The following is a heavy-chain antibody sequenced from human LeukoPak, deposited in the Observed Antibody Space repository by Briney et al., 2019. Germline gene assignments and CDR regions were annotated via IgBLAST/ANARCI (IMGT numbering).Heavy chain of an antibody. CDR1: GFTFSSYA. J-gene: IGHJ5*02. V-gene: IGHV3-23*01. CDR3: AKGKAGGLVDLFDP. Sequence: PGGSLRLSCAASGFTFSSYAMMWVRQAPGKGLEWVSTIVASYEGTFCANSVKGRFTISRDNSKSTLSLQMNSLRAEDTAVYYCAKGKAGGLVDLFDPWGQGTLVTVTS. CDR2: IVASYEGT. D-gene: IGHD3/OR15-3a*01.